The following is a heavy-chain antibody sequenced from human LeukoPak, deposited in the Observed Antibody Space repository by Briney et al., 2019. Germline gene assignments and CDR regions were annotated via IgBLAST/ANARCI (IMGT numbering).Heavy chain of an antibody. V-gene: IGHV3-7*05. D-gene: IGHD4-17*01. Sequence: PGGSLRLSCAASGFTFSSHRMSWLRQAPGKGLEWVANIKPDGSEKYYVDSVKGRFTISRDNAKNSLFVQMNSLRAEDTAVYYCARQSTVTRSTFDYWGQGTLVTVSS. CDR3: ARQSTVTRSTFDY. CDR1: GFTFSSHR. CDR2: IKPDGSEK. J-gene: IGHJ4*02.